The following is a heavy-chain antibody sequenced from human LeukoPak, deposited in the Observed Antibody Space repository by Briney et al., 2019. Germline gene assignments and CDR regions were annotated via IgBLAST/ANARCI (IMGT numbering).Heavy chain of an antibody. CDR2: IYHSGST. Sequence: SQTLSLTCAVSGGSISSGGYSWSWIRQPPGKGLEWIGYIYHSGSTYYNPSLKSRVTISVDTSKNQFSLKLSSVTAADTAVYYCASADYYDSSGHPRAFDIWGQGTMVTVSS. D-gene: IGHD3-22*01. V-gene: IGHV4-30-2*02. J-gene: IGHJ3*02. CDR1: GGSISSGGYS. CDR3: ASADYYDSSGHPRAFDI.